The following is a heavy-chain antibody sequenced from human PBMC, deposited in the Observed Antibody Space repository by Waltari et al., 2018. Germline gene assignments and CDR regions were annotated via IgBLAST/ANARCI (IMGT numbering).Heavy chain of an antibody. J-gene: IGHJ4*02. CDR2: ISWKSGSI. D-gene: IGHD3-16*01. Sequence: EVQLVESGGGLVQPGGSLRLSCADSVFTFDDFAMHWVRQAPGKGLEWVSAISWKSGSIAYADSVKGRFTISRDNAKNSLYLQMNRLRPEDTALYYCAKSGDAYYSFDYWGQGT. CDR1: VFTFDDFA. V-gene: IGHV3-9*01. CDR3: AKSGDAYYSFDY.